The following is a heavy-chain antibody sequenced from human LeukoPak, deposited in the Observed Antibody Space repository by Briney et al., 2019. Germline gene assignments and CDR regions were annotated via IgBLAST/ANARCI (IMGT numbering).Heavy chain of an antibody. D-gene: IGHD4-17*01. V-gene: IGHV3-74*01. CDR2: INPDGSTT. CDR1: GFTLSGYW. J-gene: IGHJ4*02. Sequence: GYLRLSCAASGFTLSGYWVHWVRKAPGKGLVWVARINPDGSTTSYADSVRGRITISRDNAKNTLYLQMHSLRAEDTAVYYCARDFHGDHDYWGQGTLVTVSS. CDR3: ARDFHGDHDY.